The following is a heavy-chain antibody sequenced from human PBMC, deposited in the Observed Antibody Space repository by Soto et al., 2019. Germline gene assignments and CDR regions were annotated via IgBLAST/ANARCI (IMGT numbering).Heavy chain of an antibody. J-gene: IGHJ5*02. CDR2: INYSGST. CDR3: ARSSCTRSSWYLDWLDP. D-gene: IGHD6-13*01. CDR1: GGSISSTNYF. V-gene: IGHV4-39*01. Sequence: QLQLQESGPGLVKPSETLSLTCTVSGGSISSTNYFWGWIRQPPGKGLEWIGSINYSGSTYYNPSLKSRATISVDTSKNQFSLKLSSVTAADTAVYYCARSSCTRSSWYLDWLDPWGQGTLVTVSS.